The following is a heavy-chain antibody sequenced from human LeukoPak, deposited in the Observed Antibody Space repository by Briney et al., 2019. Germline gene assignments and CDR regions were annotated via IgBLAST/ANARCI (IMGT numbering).Heavy chain of an antibody. Sequence: GESLKISCKGSGYSFTSYWIGWVRQMPGKGLEWMGIIYPGDSDTRYSPSFQGQVTISAAKSISTAYLQWSSLKASDTAMYYCARQSRYSSPFYYYYGMDVWGQGTTVTVSS. CDR2: IYPGDSDT. CDR1: GYSFTSYW. V-gene: IGHV5-51*01. D-gene: IGHD6-19*01. J-gene: IGHJ6*02. CDR3: ARQSRYSSPFYYYYGMDV.